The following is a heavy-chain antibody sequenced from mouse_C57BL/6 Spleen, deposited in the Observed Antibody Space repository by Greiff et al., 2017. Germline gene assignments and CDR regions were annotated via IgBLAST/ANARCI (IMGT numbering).Heavy chain of an antibody. D-gene: IGHD3-2*02. CDR1: GYTFTSYW. CDR3: ASGGGSSGNYAMDY. Sequence: QVQLQQPGAELVRPGSSVKLSCKASGYTFTSYWMHWVKQRPIQGLEWIGNIDPSDSETHYNQKFKDKATLTVDKSSSTAYMQLSSLTSEDSAVYYCASGGGSSGNYAMDYWGQGTSVTVSS. V-gene: IGHV1-52*01. CDR2: IDPSDSET. J-gene: IGHJ4*01.